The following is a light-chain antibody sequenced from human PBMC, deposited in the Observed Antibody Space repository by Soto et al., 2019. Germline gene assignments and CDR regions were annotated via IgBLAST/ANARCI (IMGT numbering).Light chain of an antibody. V-gene: IGKV3-11*01. Sequence: EIVLTQSPATLSLSPGERANLSCRASQSVTSSYLAWYQQKSGQAPRLLIYGASKRATGTPARFSGSGSGTEFTLTISSLQSEDFAVYYCQQYSNWPPGKFGQGTKVDIK. CDR1: QSVTSSY. J-gene: IGKJ1*01. CDR2: GAS. CDR3: QQYSNWPPGK.